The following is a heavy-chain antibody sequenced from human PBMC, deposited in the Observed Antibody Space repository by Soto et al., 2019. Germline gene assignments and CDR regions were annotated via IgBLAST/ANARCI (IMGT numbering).Heavy chain of an antibody. J-gene: IGHJ6*03. Sequence: SETLSLTCAVYGGSFSGYYWSWIRQPPGKGLEWIGEINHSGSTNYNPSLRSRVTISVDTSKNQFSLKLSSVTAADTAVYYCARAGCSGGSCYYYYYMDVWGKGTTVTVSS. V-gene: IGHV4-34*01. CDR3: ARAGCSGGSCYYYYYMDV. CDR1: GGSFSGYY. D-gene: IGHD2-15*01. CDR2: INHSGST.